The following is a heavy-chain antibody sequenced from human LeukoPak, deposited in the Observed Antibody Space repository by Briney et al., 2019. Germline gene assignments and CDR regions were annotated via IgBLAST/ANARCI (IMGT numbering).Heavy chain of an antibody. CDR1: GYTFTSYG. Sequence: SVKVSCKASGYTFTSYGISWVRQAPGQGLEWMGWISAYNGNTNYAQKLQGRVTMTTDTSTSTAYMELSSLRSEDTAVYYCARASKMGYYYYYYGMDVWGQGTTVTVSS. V-gene: IGHV1-18*01. CDR3: ARASKMGYYYYYYGMDV. J-gene: IGHJ6*02. D-gene: IGHD5-24*01. CDR2: ISAYNGNT.